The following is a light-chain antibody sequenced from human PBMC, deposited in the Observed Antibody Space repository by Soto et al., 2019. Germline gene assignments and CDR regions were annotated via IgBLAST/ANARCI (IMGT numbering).Light chain of an antibody. V-gene: IGKV3-20*01. J-gene: IGKJ4*01. CDR1: QSVSSSY. CDR2: GAS. Sequence: VSARSPGSKYLSPGERATLSCRASQSVSSSYLAWYQQKPGQAPRLLIYGASSRATGIPDRFSGSGSGTDFTLTISRLEPEDFAVYYCQQYGSSPLTFGGGTKVDIK. CDR3: QQYGSSPLT.